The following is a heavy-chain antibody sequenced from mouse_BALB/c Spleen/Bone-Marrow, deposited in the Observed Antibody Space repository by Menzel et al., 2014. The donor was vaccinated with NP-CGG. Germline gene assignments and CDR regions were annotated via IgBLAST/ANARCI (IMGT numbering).Heavy chain of an antibody. J-gene: IGHJ2*01. V-gene: IGHV1-19*01. D-gene: IGHD1-1*01. CDR2: VNPYNGGT. CDR1: GYTFTDYY. CDR3: AREGTTVVAYYFDY. Sequence: EVQLQQSGPELVKPGASVKMSCKASGYTFTDYYMDWVKQSHGESFEWIGRVNPYNGGTSYNQKFKGKATLTVDKSSSTAYMELNSLTSEDSAVYYCAREGTTVVAYYFDYWDQGTTLTVSS.